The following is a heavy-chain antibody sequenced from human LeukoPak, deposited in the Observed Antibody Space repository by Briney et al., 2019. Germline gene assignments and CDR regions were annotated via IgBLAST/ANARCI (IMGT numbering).Heavy chain of an antibody. CDR2: INPNSGGT. Sequence: GASVKVSFKASGYTFTVYYMHWVRPAPGQGLEWMGWINPNSGGTNYARQFQGRVTMTRDTSINTANMELSRLRSDDTAVYYCARASTVLVPAATYPTPIYYFDYWGQGTLVIVSS. J-gene: IGHJ4*02. CDR3: ARASTVLVPAATYPTPIYYFDY. V-gene: IGHV1-2*02. D-gene: IGHD2-2*01. CDR1: GYTFTVYY.